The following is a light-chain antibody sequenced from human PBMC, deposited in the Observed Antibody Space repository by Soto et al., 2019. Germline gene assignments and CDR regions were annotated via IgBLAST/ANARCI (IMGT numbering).Light chain of an antibody. CDR1: QSVSSSY. V-gene: IGKV3-20*01. CDR2: DAS. Sequence: EIVLTQSPGTLSLSPGERATLSCRASQSVSSSYLAWYQQKPGQAPRLLIYDASTRATGVPARFSGSGSGTDFTLTISRLEAEDSAVYYCQQYGSSPGTFGQGTKVDIK. J-gene: IGKJ1*01. CDR3: QQYGSSPGT.